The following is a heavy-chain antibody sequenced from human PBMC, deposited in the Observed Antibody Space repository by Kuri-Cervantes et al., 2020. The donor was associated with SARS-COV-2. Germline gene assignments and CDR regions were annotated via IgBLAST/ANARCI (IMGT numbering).Heavy chain of an antibody. J-gene: IGHJ4*02. CDR2: IRYDGSNK. D-gene: IGHD3-16*01. CDR1: GFTFSSYG. V-gene: IGHV3-30*02. Sequence: GESLKIPCAASGFTFSSYGMHWVRQAPGKGLEWVAFIRYDGSNKYYADSVKGRFTISRDNSKNTLYLQMNSLRAEDTAVYYCAKDPYVWGSYSVDYWGQGTLVTVSS. CDR3: AKDPYVWGSYSVDY.